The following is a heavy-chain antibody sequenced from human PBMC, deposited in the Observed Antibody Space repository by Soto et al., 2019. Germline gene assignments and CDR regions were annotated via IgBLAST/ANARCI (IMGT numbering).Heavy chain of an antibody. J-gene: IGHJ4*02. Sequence: PGGSLRLSCAASGFTVSSNYMSWVRQAPGKGLEWVSIIYSDGYTYYADSVKGRFTISRDNFKNTLYLQMNSLRAEDTAVYYCARDLREFGYTSSFGYWGQGTLVTVSS. CDR2: IYSDGYT. CDR1: GFTVSSNY. D-gene: IGHD6-6*01. CDR3: ARDLREFGYTSSFGY. V-gene: IGHV3-53*01.